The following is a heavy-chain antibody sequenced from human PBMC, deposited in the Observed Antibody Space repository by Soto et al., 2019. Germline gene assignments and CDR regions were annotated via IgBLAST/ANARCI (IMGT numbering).Heavy chain of an antibody. V-gene: IGHV4-31*03. CDR1: GDSISSGGYY. CDR2: IYYSGSS. J-gene: IGHJ4*02. D-gene: IGHD4-17*01. CDR3: ARERAYADYRGRVDH. Sequence: SETLSLTCTVSGDSISSGGYYWIWIRQHPGKGLEWIGYIYYSGSSYYNPSLKGRVAISVDTSKNQFSLKLSSVTAADTAVYYCARERAYADYRGRVDHWGQGTRVTVAS.